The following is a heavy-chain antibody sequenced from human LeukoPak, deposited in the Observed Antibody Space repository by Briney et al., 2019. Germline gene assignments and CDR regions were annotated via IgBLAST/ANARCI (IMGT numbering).Heavy chain of an antibody. Sequence: GGSLRLSCAASGFTFSSYWMSWVRQAPGKWLEWVANIKQDGSEKYYVDSVKGRFTISRDNAKNSLYLQMNSLRAEDTAVYYCARGPKGWAPSYYYFWSGWKSVSDYYYMDVWGKGTTVTVSS. V-gene: IGHV3-7*01. J-gene: IGHJ6*03. CDR3: ARGPKGWAPSYYYFWSGWKSVSDYYYMDV. CDR2: IKQDGSEK. CDR1: GFTFSSYW. D-gene: IGHD3-3*01.